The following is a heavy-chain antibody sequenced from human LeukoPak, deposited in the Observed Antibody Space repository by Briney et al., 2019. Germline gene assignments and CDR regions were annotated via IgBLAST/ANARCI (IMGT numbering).Heavy chain of an antibody. V-gene: IGHV1-2*02. CDR2: INPNSGGT. Sequence: ASVKVSCKASGYTFTAYYMHWVRQAPGQGLEWMGWINPNSGGTNYAQNFQGRVTVTRDTSSSTAYMELSRLRSDDTAVYYCARDNSLLWFGEFPDAFDIWGQGTMVTVSS. CDR3: ARDNSLLWFGEFPDAFDI. J-gene: IGHJ3*02. CDR1: GYTFTAYY. D-gene: IGHD3-10*01.